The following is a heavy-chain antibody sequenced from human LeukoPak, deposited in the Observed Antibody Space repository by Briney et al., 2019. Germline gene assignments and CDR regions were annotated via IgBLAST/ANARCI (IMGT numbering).Heavy chain of an antibody. Sequence: SVKVSCKASGYTFTSYYMHWVRQAPGQGLEWMGGIIPIFGTANYAQKFQGRVTITADKSTSTAYMELSSLRSEDTAVYYCARGEDIVLMVYGGAFDIWGQGTMVTVSS. V-gene: IGHV1-69*06. J-gene: IGHJ3*02. CDR2: IIPIFGTA. CDR1: GYTFTSYY. D-gene: IGHD2-8*01. CDR3: ARGEDIVLMVYGGAFDI.